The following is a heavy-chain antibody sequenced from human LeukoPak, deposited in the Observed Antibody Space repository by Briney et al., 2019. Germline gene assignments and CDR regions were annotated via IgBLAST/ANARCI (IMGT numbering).Heavy chain of an antibody. Sequence: GGSLRLSCASSGFTFNSYAMNWVRQAPGKGLEWVSGISGSGGSTHYADSVKGRFTISRDNSENTLYLRMNSLRAEDTAVYYCAKDSKYCSSTSCYYYFDYWGQGTLVTVSS. D-gene: IGHD2-2*01. CDR3: AKDSKYCSSTSCYYYFDY. CDR1: GFTFNSYA. CDR2: ISGSGGST. J-gene: IGHJ4*02. V-gene: IGHV3-23*01.